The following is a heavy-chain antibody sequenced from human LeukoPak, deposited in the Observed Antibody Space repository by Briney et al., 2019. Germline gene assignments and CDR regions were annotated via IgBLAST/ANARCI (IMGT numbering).Heavy chain of an antibody. D-gene: IGHD3-10*01. J-gene: IGHJ4*02. CDR2: ISSSSSYI. CDR1: GFTFSSYS. Sequence: GACLGPSCAAAGFTFSSYSMNWVRQAPGNGLGWVSSISSSSSYIYYAASVNGRFTISRDNAKNSLYLQMNSLRAEDTAVYYCARDLTYGSGRTDYWGQGTLVTVSS. CDR3: ARDLTYGSGRTDY. V-gene: IGHV3-21*01.